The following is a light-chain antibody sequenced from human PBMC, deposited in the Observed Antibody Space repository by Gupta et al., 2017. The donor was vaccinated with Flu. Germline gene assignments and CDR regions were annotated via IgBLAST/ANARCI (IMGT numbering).Light chain of an antibody. V-gene: IGLV2-18*02. J-gene: IGLJ3*02. CDR1: SSDFGIYNR. CDR2: EVN. Sequence: QSALTQPASVSGSPGQSLTISCTVTSSDFGIYNRVSWYQQPPGTAPKLMISEVNNRPSGVPDRFSGSKSGNTASLTISGLQAEDEADYYCSSYTSTNTWVFGGGTKLTVL. CDR3: SSYTSTNTWV.